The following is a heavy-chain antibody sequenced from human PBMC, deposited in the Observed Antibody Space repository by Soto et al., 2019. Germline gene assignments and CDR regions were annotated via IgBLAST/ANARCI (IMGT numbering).Heavy chain of an antibody. J-gene: IGHJ6*03. CDR3: AKDKGYYYYMDV. Sequence: QVQLVESGGGVVQPGRSLRLSCAASGFTFSSYGMHWVRQAPGKGLEWVAVISYDGSNKYYADSVKGRFTISRDNCKNTLYLQMNSLRAEDTAVYYCAKDKGYYYYMDVWDKGTTVTVSS. V-gene: IGHV3-30*18. CDR1: GFTFSSYG. CDR2: ISYDGSNK.